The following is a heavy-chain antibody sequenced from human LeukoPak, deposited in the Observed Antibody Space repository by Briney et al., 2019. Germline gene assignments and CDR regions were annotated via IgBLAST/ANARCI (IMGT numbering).Heavy chain of an antibody. CDR1: GGSISSGGYY. Sequence: PSETLSLTCTVSGGSISSGGYYWSWIRQHPGKGLEWIGYIYYSGSTYYNPSLKSRVTISADTSKNQFSLKLSSVTAADTAVYYCARSSPFYYGSGTSYNWFDPWGQGTLVTVSS. J-gene: IGHJ5*02. CDR2: IYYSGST. D-gene: IGHD3-10*01. V-gene: IGHV4-31*03. CDR3: ARSSPFYYGSGTSYNWFDP.